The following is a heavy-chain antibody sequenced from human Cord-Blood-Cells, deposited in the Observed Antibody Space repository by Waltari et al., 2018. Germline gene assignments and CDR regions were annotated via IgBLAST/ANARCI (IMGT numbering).Heavy chain of an antibody. CDR1: GYTFTSYD. J-gene: IGHJ4*02. CDR2: MNPNSGNT. V-gene: IGHV1-8*01. D-gene: IGHD6-13*01. CDR3: ASLMAAAGNY. Sequence: QVQLVQSGAEVKKPGASVEVSCKASGYTFTSYDINWVRPATGQGLEWMGWMNPNSGNTGYAQNVQGRVTMTKNTSISTAYMERSSLISEDTAVYYCASLMAAAGNYWGQGTLVTVSS.